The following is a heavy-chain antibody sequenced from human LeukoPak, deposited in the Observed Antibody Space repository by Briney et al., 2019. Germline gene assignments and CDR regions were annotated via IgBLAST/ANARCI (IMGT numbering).Heavy chain of an antibody. CDR3: ARCRGYSYGLGLGNWFDP. V-gene: IGHV4-34*01. CDR1: GGSFSGYY. J-gene: IGHJ5*02. Sequence: SETLSLTCAVYGGSFSGYYWSWIRQPPGKGLEWIGEINHSGSTNYYPSLKSRVTISVDTSKNQFSLKLSSVTAADTAVYYCARCRGYSYGLGLGNWFDPWGQGTLVTVSS. D-gene: IGHD5-18*01. CDR2: INHSGST.